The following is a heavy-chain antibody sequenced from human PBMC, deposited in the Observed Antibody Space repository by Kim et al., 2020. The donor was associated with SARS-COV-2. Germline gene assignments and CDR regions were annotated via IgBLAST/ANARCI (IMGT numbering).Heavy chain of an antibody. V-gene: IGHV3-48*03. Sequence: FYADSVKGRFTISRDNAKNSLYLKMNSLRAEDTAVYYCAREHYDSSGYPGWGQGTLVTVSS. D-gene: IGHD3-22*01. J-gene: IGHJ4*02. CDR3: AREHYDSSGYPG.